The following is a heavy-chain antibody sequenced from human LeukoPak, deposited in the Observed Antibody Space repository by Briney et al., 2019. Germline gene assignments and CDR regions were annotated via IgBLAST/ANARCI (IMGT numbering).Heavy chain of an antibody. Sequence: SVKVSCKASGGTFSSYAISWVRQAPGQGLEWMGRIIPIFGTANYAQKLQGRVTTTTDTSTSTAYMELRSLRSDDTAVYYCARVMGGYYYYMDVWGKGTTVTVSS. D-gene: IGHD2-8*01. CDR2: IIPIFGTA. CDR1: GGTFSSYA. J-gene: IGHJ6*03. CDR3: ARVMGGYYYYMDV. V-gene: IGHV1-69*05.